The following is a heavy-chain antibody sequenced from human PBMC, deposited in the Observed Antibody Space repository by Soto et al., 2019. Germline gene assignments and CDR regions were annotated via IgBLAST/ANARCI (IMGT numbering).Heavy chain of an antibody. Sequence: SETLSLTCAVYGLSFSGYYWSWIRQPPGKGLEWIGEINHSGSTNYNPSLKSRVTISVDTSKNQFSLKLSSVTAADTAVYYCARVGGSGWYISDYWGQGTLVTVSS. CDR1: GLSFSGYY. CDR3: ARVGGSGWYISDY. V-gene: IGHV4-34*01. CDR2: INHSGST. J-gene: IGHJ4*02. D-gene: IGHD6-19*01.